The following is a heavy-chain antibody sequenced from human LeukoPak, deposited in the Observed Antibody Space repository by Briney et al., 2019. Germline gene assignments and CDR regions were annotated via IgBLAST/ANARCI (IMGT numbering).Heavy chain of an antibody. J-gene: IGHJ4*02. CDR3: AKDADISMELVVITSFDS. CDR1: GFTFSSYS. V-gene: IGHV3-48*01. CDR2: ISSSGSTI. Sequence: GGSLRLSCAASGFTFSSYSMNWVRQAPGKGLEWVSYISSSGSTIYYADSVKGRFTISRDNSKNMLYLQMNSLRAEDTALYYCAKDADISMELVVITSFDSWGQGTLVTVSS. D-gene: IGHD3-22*01.